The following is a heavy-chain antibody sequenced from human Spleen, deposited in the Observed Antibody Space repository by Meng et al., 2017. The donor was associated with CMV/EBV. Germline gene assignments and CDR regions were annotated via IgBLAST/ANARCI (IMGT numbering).Heavy chain of an antibody. CDR1: FVGSA. CDR2: FRSKANSYAT. D-gene: IGHD6-19*01. V-gene: IGHV3-73*01. CDR3: TSARYSSGWYLDWYFDL. J-gene: IGHJ2*01. Sequence: FVGSARHWVRQASGKGLEWVGRFRSKANSYATAYAASVKGRFTISRDDSKNTAYLQMNSLKTEDTAVYYYTSARYSSGWYLDWYFDLWGRGTLVTVSS.